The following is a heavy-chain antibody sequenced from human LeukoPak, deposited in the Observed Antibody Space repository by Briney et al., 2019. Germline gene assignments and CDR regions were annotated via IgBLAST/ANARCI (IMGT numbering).Heavy chain of an antibody. J-gene: IGHJ3*02. D-gene: IGHD4-17*01. V-gene: IGHV4-59*01. Sequence: TASETLSLTCTVSGGSISSYYWSWIRQPPGKGLEWIGYIYYSGSTNYNPSLKSRVTISLDTSKNQFSLKLSSVTAADTAVYYCAREGGDYGDNDAFDIWGQGTMVTVSS. CDR3: AREGGDYGDNDAFDI. CDR1: GGSISSYY. CDR2: IYYSGST.